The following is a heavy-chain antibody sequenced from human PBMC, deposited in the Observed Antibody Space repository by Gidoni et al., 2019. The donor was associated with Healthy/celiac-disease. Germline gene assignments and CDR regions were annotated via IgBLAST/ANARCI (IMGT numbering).Heavy chain of an antibody. J-gene: IGHJ4*02. Sequence: QVQLVESGGGVVQPGRSLRPSCAASGFTFRSYGMHWVRQAPGKGLEWVAVISYDGSNKYYADSVKGRFTISRDNSKNTLYLQMNSLRAEDTAVYYCAKEEGFGELLGDPFDYWGQGTLVTVSS. D-gene: IGHD3-10*01. CDR2: ISYDGSNK. V-gene: IGHV3-30*18. CDR1: GFTFRSYG. CDR3: AKEEGFGELLGDPFDY.